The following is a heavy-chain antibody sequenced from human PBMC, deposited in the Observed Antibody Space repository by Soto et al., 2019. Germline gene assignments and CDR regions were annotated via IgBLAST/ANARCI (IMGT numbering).Heavy chain of an antibody. D-gene: IGHD6-19*01. V-gene: IGHV3-30-3*01. CDR1: GFTFSSYA. J-gene: IGHJ4*02. CDR2: ISYDGSNK. CDR3: ARASNGWYYDY. Sequence: QVQLVESGGGVVQPGRSLRLSCAASGFTFSSYAMHWVRQAPGKGLEWVAVISYDGSNKYYADSVKGRFTISRDNSKNTLYRQMNSLRAEDKAVYYCARASNGWYYDYWGQGTLVTVSS.